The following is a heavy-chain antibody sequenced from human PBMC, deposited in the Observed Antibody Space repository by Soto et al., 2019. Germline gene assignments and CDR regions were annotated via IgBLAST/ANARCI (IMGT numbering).Heavy chain of an antibody. D-gene: IGHD2-21*02. CDR2: ISYDGSNK. Sequence: QVQLVESGGGVVQPGRSLRLSCAASGFTFSSYGMHWVRQAPGKGLEWVAVISYDGSNKYYADSVKGRFTISRDNSKNPLYLQMTSLRAEDTAVYYCAKDQGDLGGFDYWGQGTLVTVSS. CDR1: GFTFSSYG. V-gene: IGHV3-30*18. CDR3: AKDQGDLGGFDY. J-gene: IGHJ4*02.